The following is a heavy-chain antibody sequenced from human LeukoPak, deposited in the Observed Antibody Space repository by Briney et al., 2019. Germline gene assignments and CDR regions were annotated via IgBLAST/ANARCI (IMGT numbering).Heavy chain of an antibody. CDR2: INHSGST. CDR3: ARKSPLTGWFDP. D-gene: IGHD4-11*01. Sequence: SETLSLTCAVYGGSFSGYYWSWIRQPPGKGLEWIGEINHSGSTNYNPSLKSRVTISVDTSKNQFSLKLSSVTAADTAVYYCARKSPLTGWFDPWGQGTLVTVSS. J-gene: IGHJ5*02. V-gene: IGHV4-34*01. CDR1: GGSFSGYY.